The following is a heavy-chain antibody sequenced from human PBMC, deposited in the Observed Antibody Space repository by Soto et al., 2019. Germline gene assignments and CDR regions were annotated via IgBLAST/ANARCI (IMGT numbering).Heavy chain of an antibody. Sequence: PGGSLRLSCAASGFTFSNAWMSWVRQAPGKGLEWVGRIKSKTDGGTTDYAAPVKGRFTISRDDSKNTLYLRMNSLKTEDTAVYYCTTGIAARRYYFDYWGQGTLVTVSS. CDR2: IKSKTDGGTT. V-gene: IGHV3-15*01. D-gene: IGHD6-6*01. CDR1: GFTFSNAW. CDR3: TTGIAARRYYFDY. J-gene: IGHJ4*02.